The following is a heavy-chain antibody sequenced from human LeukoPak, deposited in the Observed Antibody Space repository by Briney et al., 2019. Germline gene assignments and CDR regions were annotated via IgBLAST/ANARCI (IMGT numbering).Heavy chain of an antibody. J-gene: IGHJ4*02. CDR1: GITFSSYG. Sequence: GGSLRLSCAASGITFSSYGMHWVRQAPGKGLEWVAFIRYDGSNKYYADSVKGRFTISRDNSKNTLYLQMNSLRAEDTAVYFCAKSPVSSCRGSFCYPFDYWGQGNLVTVSS. CDR3: AKSPVSSCRGSFCYPFDY. V-gene: IGHV3-30*02. D-gene: IGHD2-15*01. CDR2: IRYDGSNK.